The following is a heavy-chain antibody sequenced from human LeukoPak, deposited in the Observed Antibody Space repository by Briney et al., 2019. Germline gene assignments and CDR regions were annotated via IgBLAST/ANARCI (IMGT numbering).Heavy chain of an antibody. J-gene: IGHJ5*02. D-gene: IGHD6-19*01. CDR1: GGSISSYY. V-gene: IGHV4-59*01. CDR2: IYYSGST. CDR3: AREVGGAVAGPGHNWFDP. Sequence: SETMSLTCTVSGGSISSYYWSWIRQPPGKGLEWIGYIYYSGSTNYNPSLKGRVTISVDTSKNQFSLKLSSVTAADTAVYYCAREVGGAVAGPGHNWFDPWGQGTLVTVSS.